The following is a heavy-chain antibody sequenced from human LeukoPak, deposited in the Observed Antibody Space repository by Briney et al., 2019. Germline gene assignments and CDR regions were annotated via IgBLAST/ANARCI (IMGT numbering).Heavy chain of an antibody. CDR1: GGSFSGYY. Sequence: SETLSLTXAVYGGSFSGYYWSWIRQPPGKGLEWIGEINHSGSTNYNPSLKSRVTISVDTSKNQFSLKLSSVTAADTAVYYCARGRPPPGFYCSSTSCRRVSYYYMDVWGKGTTVTVSS. D-gene: IGHD2-2*01. CDR2: INHSGST. CDR3: ARGRPPPGFYCSSTSCRRVSYYYMDV. J-gene: IGHJ6*03. V-gene: IGHV4-34*01.